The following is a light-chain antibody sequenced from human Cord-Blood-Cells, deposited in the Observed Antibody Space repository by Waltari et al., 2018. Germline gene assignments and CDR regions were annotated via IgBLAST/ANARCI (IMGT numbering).Light chain of an antibody. J-gene: IGKJ4*01. CDR1: QSISSY. V-gene: IGKV1-39*01. Sequence: DIQVTQSPSSLSASVGDRVTHPCRASQSISSYLNWYQQKPGKAPKLLIYAASSLQSGVPSRFSGSGSGTDFTLTISSLQPEDFATYYCQQSYSTPLTFGGGTKVEIK. CDR2: AAS. CDR3: QQSYSTPLT.